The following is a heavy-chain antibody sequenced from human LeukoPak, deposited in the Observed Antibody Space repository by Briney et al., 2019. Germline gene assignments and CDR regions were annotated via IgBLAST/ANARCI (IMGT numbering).Heavy chain of an antibody. CDR3: ARGGYDILTGYPLDY. D-gene: IGHD3-9*01. V-gene: IGHV3-21*01. J-gene: IGHJ4*02. Sequence: GGSLRLSCAASGFTFSSYSMNWVREAPGKGLEWVSSISSSSSYIYYAVSVKGRFTISRDNAKNSLYLQMNSLRAEDTAVYYCARGGYDILTGYPLDYWGQGTLVTVSS. CDR2: ISSSSSYI. CDR1: GFTFSSYS.